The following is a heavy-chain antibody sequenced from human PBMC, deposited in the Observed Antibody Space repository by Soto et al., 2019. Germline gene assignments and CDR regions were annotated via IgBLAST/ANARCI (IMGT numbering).Heavy chain of an antibody. CDR1: GYTFSGYY. Sequence: GASVKVSCKASGYTFSGYYMHWVRQAPGQGLEWMGWINPNSGGTNYAQKFQGWVTMTRDTSISTAYMELSRLRSDDTAVYYCAREPGTTVTTATRGLDPWGQGTLVTVSS. D-gene: IGHD4-17*01. V-gene: IGHV1-2*04. CDR2: INPNSGGT. CDR3: AREPGTTVTTATRGLDP. J-gene: IGHJ5*02.